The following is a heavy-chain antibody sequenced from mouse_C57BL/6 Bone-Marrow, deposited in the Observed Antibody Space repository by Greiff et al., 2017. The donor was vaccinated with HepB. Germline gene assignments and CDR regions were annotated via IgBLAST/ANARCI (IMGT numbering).Heavy chain of an antibody. V-gene: IGHV1-61*01. Sequence: QVHVKQPGAELVRPGSSVKLSCKASGYTFTSYWLDWVKQRPGQGLEWIGNIYPSDSETHYNQKFKGKATLTVDKSSSTAYMQLSSLTSEDSAIYYCARWDYYAMDYWGQGTSVTVSS. CDR2: IYPSDSET. J-gene: IGHJ4*01. CDR3: ARWDYYAMDY. CDR1: GYTFTSYW.